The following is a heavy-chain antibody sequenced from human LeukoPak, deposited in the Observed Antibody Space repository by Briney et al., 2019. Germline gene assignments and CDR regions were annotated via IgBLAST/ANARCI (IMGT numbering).Heavy chain of an antibody. V-gene: IGHV1-46*01. CDR1: GYTITRYY. J-gene: IGHJ4*02. CDR2: INPSGGST. Sequence: ASVKVSCKASGYTITRYYMHWVRQAPGRGLEWMGVINPSGGSTTYAQKFQGRVTMTRDSSTSTVYMELSSLRSEDTAVYYCARGPAYSSTWYYFDYWGQGTLVTVSS. D-gene: IGHD6-13*01. CDR3: ARGPAYSSTWYYFDY.